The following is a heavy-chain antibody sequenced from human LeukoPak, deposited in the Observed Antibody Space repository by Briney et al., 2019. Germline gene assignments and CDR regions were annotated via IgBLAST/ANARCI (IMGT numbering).Heavy chain of an antibody. Sequence: SETVSLTCIVSGGSISSYYWSWIRQPAGKGLEWIGRIYTSGSTNYNPSLKSRVTMSVDTSKNQFSLKLSSVTAADTAVYYCARVRRSSGWPYAFDIWGQGTMVTVSS. CDR1: GGSISSYY. CDR3: ARVRRSSGWPYAFDI. J-gene: IGHJ3*02. D-gene: IGHD6-19*01. V-gene: IGHV4-4*07. CDR2: IYTSGST.